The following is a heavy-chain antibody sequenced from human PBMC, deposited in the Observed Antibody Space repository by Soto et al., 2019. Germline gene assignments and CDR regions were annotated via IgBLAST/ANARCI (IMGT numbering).Heavy chain of an antibody. CDR1: GGTFSSYA. J-gene: IGHJ4*02. V-gene: IGHV1-69*01. CDR3: ARPLHYYDSRAQGFDY. D-gene: IGHD3-22*01. Sequence: QVQLVQSGAEVKKPGSSVKVSCKASGGTFSSYAISWVRQAPGQGLEWMGGSIPIFGTANYAQKLQGRVTIPADESTSTAYLELSSLRSEDTAVYYSARPLHYYDSRAQGFDYWGQGTLVTVSS. CDR2: SIPIFGTA.